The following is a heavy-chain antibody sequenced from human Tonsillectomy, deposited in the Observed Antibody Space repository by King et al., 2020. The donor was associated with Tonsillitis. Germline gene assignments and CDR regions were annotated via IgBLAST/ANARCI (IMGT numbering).Heavy chain of an antibody. CDR3: AGDGGDQLLSNWFDP. D-gene: IGHD2-2*01. Sequence: VQLVESGGGLVKPGGSLRLSCAASGFTFSSYSMNWVRQAPGKGLEWVSSISSSSSYIYYADSVKGRFTISRDNAKNSLYLQMNSLRAEDTAVYYCAGDGGDQLLSNWFDPWGQGTLVTVSS. CDR1: GFTFSSYS. V-gene: IGHV3-21*01. CDR2: ISSSSSYI. J-gene: IGHJ5*02.